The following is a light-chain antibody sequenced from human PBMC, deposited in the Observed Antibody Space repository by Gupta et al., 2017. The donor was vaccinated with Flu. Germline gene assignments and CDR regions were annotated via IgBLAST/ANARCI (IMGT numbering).Light chain of an antibody. CDR3: LLYYGGAYV. CDR2: GAS. V-gene: IGLV7-43*01. Sequence: QTVVTQEPSLTVSPGGTVTLTCASSTGAVNSGYNPNWIQQKPGQTPRALIFGASNKYSWTPARFSGSLLGGKAALTLSGLQPEDEAEYYCLLYYGGAYVFGTGTKVTVL. J-gene: IGLJ1*01. CDR1: TGAVNSGYN.